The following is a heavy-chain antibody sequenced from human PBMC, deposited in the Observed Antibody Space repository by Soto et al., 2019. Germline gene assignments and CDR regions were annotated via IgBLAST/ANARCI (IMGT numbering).Heavy chain of an antibody. CDR2: MNPNSGNT. Sequence: ASVKVSCKASGYTFTSYDINWVRQATGQGLEWMGWMNPNSGNTGYAQKFQGRVTMTRNTSISTAYMELSSLRSEDTAVYYCSSRVGYDYIWGSYRYTFDYWGQGTLVTVSS. J-gene: IGHJ4*02. CDR1: GYTFTSYD. D-gene: IGHD3-16*02. V-gene: IGHV1-8*01. CDR3: SSRVGYDYIWGSYRYTFDY.